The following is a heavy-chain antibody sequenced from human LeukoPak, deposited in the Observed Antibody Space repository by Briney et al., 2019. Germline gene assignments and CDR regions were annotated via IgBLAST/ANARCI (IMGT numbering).Heavy chain of an antibody. CDR3: ARNRVATIYGKFDY. CDR2: VSYTGSTNHTGST. D-gene: IGHD5-12*01. J-gene: IGHJ4*02. V-gene: IGHV4-59*02. CDR1: GGSVSAFY. Sequence: KPSETLSLTCTVSGGSVSAFYWSWIRQPPGKGLQWIGYVSYTGSTNHTGSTTSTPSLKSRVNISVDTSNNQFSLKLSSLTAADTAVYFCARNRVATIYGKFDYWGQGTLVTVSS.